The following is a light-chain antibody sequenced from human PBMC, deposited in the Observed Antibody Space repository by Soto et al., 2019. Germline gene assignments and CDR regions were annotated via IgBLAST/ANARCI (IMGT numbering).Light chain of an antibody. V-gene: IGLV1-51*01. CDR2: DND. CDR3: ATWDSILRAVV. CDR1: LSNIGSNY. Sequence: QSVLTQPPSVSAAPGQKVTISCSGNLSNIGSNYVSWYQQLPGTAPSLLIYDNDKRPSGIHDRLSGSKSGTSATLGITGLQTGDEADYYCATWDSILRAVVFGGGTKLTVL. J-gene: IGLJ2*01.